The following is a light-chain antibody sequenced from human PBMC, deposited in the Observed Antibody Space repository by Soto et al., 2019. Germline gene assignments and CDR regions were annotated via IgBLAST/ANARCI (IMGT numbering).Light chain of an antibody. V-gene: IGLV2-14*01. Sequence: SALTHPSSFSVSPGQSVTISCTGTSSDVGGYNYVSWYQQHPGKAPKLLIYEVSNRHSGVSNRFSGSNSGNTASLTISGLQDEDEDDYYRRQYKSSRNLVLGTGTKVTVL. J-gene: IGLJ1*01. CDR2: EVS. CDR3: RQYKSSRNLV. CDR1: SSDVGGYNY.